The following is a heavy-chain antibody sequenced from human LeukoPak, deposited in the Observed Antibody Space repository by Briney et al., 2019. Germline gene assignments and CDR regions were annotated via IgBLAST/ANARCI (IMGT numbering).Heavy chain of an antibody. CDR1: GFTFSSYG. CDR3: ARAPVTSCRGAFCYPFDY. Sequence: GGSLRLSCAASGFTFSSYGMSWVRQAPGKGLEWVSATSSSDDGTYYADSVRGRFTISRDNSKNTLYLQMNRLRVEDAALYYCARAPVTSCRGAFCYPFDYWGQGILVTVSS. D-gene: IGHD2-21*01. CDR2: TSSSDDGT. V-gene: IGHV3-23*01. J-gene: IGHJ4*02.